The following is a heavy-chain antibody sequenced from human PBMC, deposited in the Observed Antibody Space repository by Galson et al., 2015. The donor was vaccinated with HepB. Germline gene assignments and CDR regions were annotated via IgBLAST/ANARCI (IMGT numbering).Heavy chain of an antibody. CDR1: GCTFSTYA. Sequence: SLRLSCAASGCTFSTYAMNWVRQAPGKGLEWVSTISGSGVSTYRADSVKGRFTISRDNSQNTLYLQMNSLRAEDTAIYYCAKEIVGVTRTFDYWGQGTLVTVSS. CDR2: ISGSGVST. J-gene: IGHJ4*02. D-gene: IGHD1-26*01. CDR3: AKEIVGVTRTFDY. V-gene: IGHV3-23*01.